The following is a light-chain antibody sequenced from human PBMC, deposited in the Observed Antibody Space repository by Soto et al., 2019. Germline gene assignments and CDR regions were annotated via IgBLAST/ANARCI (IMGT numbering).Light chain of an antibody. CDR3: QQFGSSPPRLT. CDR2: AAS. CDR1: QSLSSSF. Sequence: EIVLTQSPGTLSLSPGERATLYCRASQSLSSSFLAWYQQKPGQAPRLLIYAASSRANGIPDRFSGSGSGTDFTLTISRLEPEDFAVYYCQQFGSSPPRLTFGGGTKVDIK. J-gene: IGKJ4*01. V-gene: IGKV3-20*01.